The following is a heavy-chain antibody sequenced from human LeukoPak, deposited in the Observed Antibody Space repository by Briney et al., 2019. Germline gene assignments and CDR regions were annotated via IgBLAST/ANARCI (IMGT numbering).Heavy chain of an antibody. CDR1: GFSFDDYA. CDR3: AKRKAGGYALDI. CDR2: ISWSSVSI. D-gene: IGHD3-16*01. Sequence: GGSLRLSCAALGFSFDDYARYWVRQAPGKGLEWVSGISWSSVSIGYADSVKGRFTISRDNAKNSLYLQMNSLKAEDTALYYCAKRKAGGYALDIWGQGTMVTVSS. V-gene: IGHV3-9*01. J-gene: IGHJ3*02.